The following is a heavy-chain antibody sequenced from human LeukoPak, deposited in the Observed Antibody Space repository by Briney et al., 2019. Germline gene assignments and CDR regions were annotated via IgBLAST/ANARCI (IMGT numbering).Heavy chain of an antibody. CDR3: ARDGVMATTSRYYYYYMDV. D-gene: IGHD5-24*01. J-gene: IGHJ6*03. CDR2: ISYDGSNK. CDR1: GFTFSSYA. V-gene: IGHV3-30*04. Sequence: GGSLRLSCAAYGFTFSSYAMHWVRQAPGKGLEWVAVISYDGSNKYYADFVKGRFTISRDNSKNTLYLQMNSLRAEDTAVYYCARDGVMATTSRYYYYYMDVWGKGTTVTVSS.